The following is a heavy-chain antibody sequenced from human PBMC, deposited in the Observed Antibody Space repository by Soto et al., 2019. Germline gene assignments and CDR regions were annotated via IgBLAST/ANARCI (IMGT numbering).Heavy chain of an antibody. J-gene: IGHJ4*02. CDR3: AKKVLLIYFFES. CDR1: GFTFTNYA. CDR2: ISGSGGST. Sequence: PGGSLRLSCAASGFTFTNYAMSWVRQAPGKGLEWVSVISGSGGSTHYADSVKGRFTISRDNSKNTLYLQMNSLRAEDTAVYYWAKKVLLIYFFESWGQGTLVTVSS. D-gene: IGHD1-26*01. V-gene: IGHV3-23*01.